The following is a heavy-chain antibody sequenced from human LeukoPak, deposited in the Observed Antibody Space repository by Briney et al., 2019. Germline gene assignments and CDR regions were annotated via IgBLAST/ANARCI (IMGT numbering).Heavy chain of an antibody. CDR1: GGSISSYY. CDR2: IYYSGST. V-gene: IGHV4-59*01. Sequence: PSETLSLTCTVSGGSISSYYWSWIRQPPRKGLEWIGYIYYSGSTNYHPSLKSRVTISVDTSKNQFSLKLSSVTAADTAVYYCASYCSSTSCHGFQHWGQGTLVTVSS. J-gene: IGHJ1*01. CDR3: ASYCSSTSCHGFQH. D-gene: IGHD2-2*01.